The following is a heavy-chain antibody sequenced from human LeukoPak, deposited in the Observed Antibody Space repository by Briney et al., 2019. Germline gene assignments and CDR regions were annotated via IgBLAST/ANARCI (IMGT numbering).Heavy chain of an antibody. D-gene: IGHD2-21*01. CDR2: MNPTSGDT. Sequence: ASVKVSCKASGYTFIDYDVNWVRQAPGQGLEWMGWMNPTSGDTGYAQKFQGRVTMTGSMSRNTAYMELSRLRSEDTAVYFCARVVMKAFYYYYMDVWGKGTTIIISS. J-gene: IGHJ6*03. CDR3: ARVVMKAFYYYYMDV. CDR1: GYTFIDYD. V-gene: IGHV1-8*01.